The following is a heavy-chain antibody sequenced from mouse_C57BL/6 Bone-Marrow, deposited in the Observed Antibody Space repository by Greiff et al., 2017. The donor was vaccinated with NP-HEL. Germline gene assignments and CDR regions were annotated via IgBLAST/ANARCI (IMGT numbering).Heavy chain of an antibody. Sequence: EVKLVESGGGLVQSGRSLRLSCATSGFTFSDFYMEWVRQAPGKGLEWIAASRHKANDYTTEYSASVKGRFIVSRDTSQSILYLQMKALRAEDTAIYYCARGNWDKNFALDYWGQGTTLTVSS. CDR2: SRHKANDYTT. V-gene: IGHV7-1*01. CDR1: GFTFSDFY. D-gene: IGHD4-1*01. J-gene: IGHJ2*01. CDR3: ARGNWDKNFALDY.